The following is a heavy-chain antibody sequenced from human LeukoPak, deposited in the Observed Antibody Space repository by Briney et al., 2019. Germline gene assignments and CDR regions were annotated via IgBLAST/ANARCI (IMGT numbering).Heavy chain of an antibody. J-gene: IGHJ4*02. CDR1: GGSISSGSYY. V-gene: IGHV4-61*02. Sequence: SQTLSLTCTVSGGSISSGSYYWSWIRQPAGKGLEWIGRICTSGSTNYNPSLKSRVTISVDTSKNQFSLKLSSVTAADTAVYYCARERYYDSSGYYPYYFDYWGQGTLVTVSS. CDR3: ARERYYDSSGYYPYYFDY. D-gene: IGHD3-22*01. CDR2: ICTSGST.